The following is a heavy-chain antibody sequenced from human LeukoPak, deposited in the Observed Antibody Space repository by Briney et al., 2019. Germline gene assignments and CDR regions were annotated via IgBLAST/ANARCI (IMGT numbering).Heavy chain of an antibody. CDR2: IKQDGSEK. D-gene: IGHD4-23*01. Sequence: PGGSLRLSCAASGFTFSNYWMSWVRQAPGKGLEWVANIKQDGSEKYYVDSVKGRFTISRDNAKNSLYLQMNSLRAEDTAVYYCASFDYGGSYYFDYWGQGTLVTVSS. CDR3: ASFDYGGSYYFDY. J-gene: IGHJ4*02. V-gene: IGHV3-7*01. CDR1: GFTFSNYW.